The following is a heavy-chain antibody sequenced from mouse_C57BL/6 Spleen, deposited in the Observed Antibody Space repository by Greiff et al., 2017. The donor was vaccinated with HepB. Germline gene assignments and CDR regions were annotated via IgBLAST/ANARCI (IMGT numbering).Heavy chain of an antibody. D-gene: IGHD2-5*01. CDR1: GFTFSDYY. CDR3: ARHDSNYVWAMDY. Sequence: DVHLVESGGGLVQPGGSLKLSCAASGFTFSDYYMYWVRQTPEKRLEWVAYISNGGGSTYYPDTVKGRFTISRDNAKNTLYMQMIRLKSEDTAMYYCARHDSNYVWAMDYWGQGTSVTVSS. V-gene: IGHV5-12*01. J-gene: IGHJ4*01. CDR2: ISNGGGST.